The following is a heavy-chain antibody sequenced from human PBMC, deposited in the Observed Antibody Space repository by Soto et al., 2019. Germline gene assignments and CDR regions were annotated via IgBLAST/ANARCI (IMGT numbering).Heavy chain of an antibody. V-gene: IGHV4-59*08. Sequence: QVQLQESGPGLVKPSETLSLSCTVSGGSISSYYWSWFRQSPAKRMDWIGYVHHSWGSSYNPSLQSRVAISLDTSKSQFSRKVTSVSATDTAVYYCARQGFGPLHGLVDVWGQGTTVTVSS. J-gene: IGHJ6*02. CDR2: VHHSWGS. CDR3: ARQGFGPLHGLVDV. D-gene: IGHD3-10*01. CDR1: GGSISSYY.